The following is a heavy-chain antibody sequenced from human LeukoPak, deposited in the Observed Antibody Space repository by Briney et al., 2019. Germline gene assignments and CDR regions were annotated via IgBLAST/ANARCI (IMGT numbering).Heavy chain of an antibody. CDR3: ARGGTYNGILSFDP. V-gene: IGHV4-59*01. D-gene: IGHD1-14*01. CDR2: IYYSGST. CDR1: GGSISSYY. J-gene: IGHJ5*02. Sequence: SETLSLTCTVSGGSISSYYWTWIRQPPGKGLEWIGNIYYSGSTNYNPSLKSRVSMSVDTSNIQFSLRLSSVTAADTAVYCCARGGTYNGILSFDPWGQGTLVTVSS.